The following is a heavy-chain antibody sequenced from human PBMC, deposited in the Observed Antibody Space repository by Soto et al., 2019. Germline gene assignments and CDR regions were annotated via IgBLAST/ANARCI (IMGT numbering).Heavy chain of an antibody. CDR3: ARGAVVNFDA. CDR1: GGSISSGGSS. CDR2: IYHSGST. J-gene: IGHJ4*02. D-gene: IGHD3-22*01. V-gene: IGHV4-30-2*01. Sequence: QLQLQESGSGLVKPSQTLSLTCAVSGGSISSGGSSWTWIRQPPGKGLEWIGYIYHSGSTYYNPSLKRRVTIAVHRSKTQSSPTRTSVTAADTAVYYCARGAVVNFDAWGQGTLVTVSS.